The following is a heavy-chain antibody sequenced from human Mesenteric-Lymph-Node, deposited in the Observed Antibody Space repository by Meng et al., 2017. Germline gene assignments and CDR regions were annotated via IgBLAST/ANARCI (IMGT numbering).Heavy chain of an antibody. CDR3: ARAIYDTSITGAFYFDF. Sequence: GESLKISCAASGFTFSNHALHWVRQAPGTGLEFVAAISTDGRTTYYADSVKGRFTISRDNFKNTLLLQMGSMRREDMAVYYCARAIYDTSITGAFYFDFWGQGTLVTVSS. CDR2: ISTDGRTT. CDR1: GFTFSNHA. J-gene: IGHJ4*02. D-gene: IGHD3-22*01. V-gene: IGHV3-64*02.